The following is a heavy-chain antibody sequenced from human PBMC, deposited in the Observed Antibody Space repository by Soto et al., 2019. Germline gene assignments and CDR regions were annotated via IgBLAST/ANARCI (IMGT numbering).Heavy chain of an antibody. D-gene: IGHD3-22*01. Sequence: PGESLKISCKGSGYSFTSYWISWVRQMPGKGLEWMGRIDPSDSYTNYSPSFQGHVTISADKSISTAYLQWSSLKASDTAMYYCARLAYDSSGYYSPSFFDYWGQGTLVTVSS. J-gene: IGHJ4*02. CDR1: GYSFTSYW. CDR2: IDPSDSYT. V-gene: IGHV5-10-1*01. CDR3: ARLAYDSSGYYSPSFFDY.